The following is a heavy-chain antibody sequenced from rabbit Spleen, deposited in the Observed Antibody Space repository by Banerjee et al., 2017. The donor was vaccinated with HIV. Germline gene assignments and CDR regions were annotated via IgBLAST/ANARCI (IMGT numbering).Heavy chain of an antibody. Sequence: QEQLEESGGGLVKPEGSLTLTCKASGVSFNDKDVMCWVRQAPGKGLEWVACAYGGSSGNTYSATWAKGRFTVSKTASTTVTLQMTSLTAADTATYFCARDAGTSFSTYGMDLWGPGPLVTV. CDR3: ARDAGTSFSTYGMDL. V-gene: IGHV1S45*01. CDR1: GVSFNDKDV. D-gene: IGHD8-1*01. J-gene: IGHJ6*01. CDR2: AYGGSSGNT.